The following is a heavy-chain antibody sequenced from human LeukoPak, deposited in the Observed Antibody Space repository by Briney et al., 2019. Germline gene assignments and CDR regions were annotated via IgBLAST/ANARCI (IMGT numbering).Heavy chain of an antibody. V-gene: IGHV1-2*02. J-gene: IGHJ6*03. CDR2: INPNSGGT. CDR3: ARVRAAAADYYYYYMDV. Sequence: ASVKVSCKASGYTFTGYYMHWVRQAPGQGLVWMGWINPNSGGTNYAQKFQGRVTMTRDTSISTAYMELSRLRSDGTAVYYCARVRAAAADYYYYYMDVWGKGTTVTVSS. D-gene: IGHD6-13*01. CDR1: GYTFTGYY.